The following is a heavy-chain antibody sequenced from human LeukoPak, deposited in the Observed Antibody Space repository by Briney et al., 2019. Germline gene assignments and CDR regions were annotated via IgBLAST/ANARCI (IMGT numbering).Heavy chain of an antibody. V-gene: IGHV4-61*05. CDR2: IYYSGST. CDR1: GGSISSSTYY. CDR3: ARSDREDDAFDI. Sequence: SETLSLTCTVSGGSISSSTYYWGWIRQPPGKGLEWIGYIYYSGSTNYNPSFKSRVTISVDTSKNQFSLKLSSVTAADTAVYYCARSDREDDAFDIWGQGTMVTVSS. J-gene: IGHJ3*02.